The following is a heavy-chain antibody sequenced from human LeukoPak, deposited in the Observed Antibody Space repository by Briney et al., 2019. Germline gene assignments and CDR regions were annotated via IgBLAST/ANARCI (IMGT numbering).Heavy chain of an antibody. D-gene: IGHD3-10*01. CDR2: IIPIFGTA. Sequence: SVKVSCKASGGTFSSYAISWVRQAPGQGLEWMGGIIPIFGTANYAQKFQGRVTITADESTSTAYMELSSLRSEDTAVYYCARGQATMVRGAIPLDYWGQGTLVTVSS. J-gene: IGHJ4*02. CDR1: GGTFSSYA. V-gene: IGHV1-69*13. CDR3: ARGQATMVRGAIPLDY.